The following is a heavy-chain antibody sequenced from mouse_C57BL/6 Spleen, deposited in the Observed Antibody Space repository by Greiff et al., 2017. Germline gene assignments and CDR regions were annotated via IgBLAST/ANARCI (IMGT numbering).Heavy chain of an antibody. D-gene: IGHD2-4*01. J-gene: IGHJ3*01. CDR1: GFTFTDYY. V-gene: IGHV7-3*01. CDR2: IRNKANGYTT. CDR3: ARSYDYYSFAY. Sequence: DVMLVESGGGLVQPGGSLSLSCAASGFTFTDYYMSWVRQPPGKALEWLGFIRNKANGYTTEYSASVKGRFTISRDNSQSILYLQMNALRAEDSATYYCARSYDYYSFAYWGQGTLVTVSA.